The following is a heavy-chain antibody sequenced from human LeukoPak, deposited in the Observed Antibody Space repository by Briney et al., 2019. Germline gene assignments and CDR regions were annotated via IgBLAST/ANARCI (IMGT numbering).Heavy chain of an antibody. CDR1: GSTLSDYW. J-gene: IGHJ4*02. CDR2: INVDGRTA. CDR3: ARLHYDVLTGPFDY. Sequence: GGSLRLSCTASGSTLSDYWMHWVRQVPGKGLVWVSRINVDGRTAKYADSVKGRFTISRDNAKNTVYLQMNSLRTEDTAVYYCARLHYDVLTGPFDYWGQGTLVTVSS. V-gene: IGHV3-74*03. D-gene: IGHD3-9*01.